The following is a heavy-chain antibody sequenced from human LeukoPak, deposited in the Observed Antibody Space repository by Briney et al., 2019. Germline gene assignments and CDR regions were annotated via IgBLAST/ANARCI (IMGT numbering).Heavy chain of an antibody. Sequence: SETLSLTCTVSGGSISSGDYYWSWIRQPPGKGLEWIGYIYYSGSTYYNPSLKSRVTISVDTSKNQFSLKLSSVTAADTAVYYCAREGYGLEWLSDWGQGTLVTVSS. CDR1: GGSISSGDYY. V-gene: IGHV4-30-4*08. J-gene: IGHJ4*02. D-gene: IGHD3-3*01. CDR3: AREGYGLEWLSD. CDR2: IYYSGST.